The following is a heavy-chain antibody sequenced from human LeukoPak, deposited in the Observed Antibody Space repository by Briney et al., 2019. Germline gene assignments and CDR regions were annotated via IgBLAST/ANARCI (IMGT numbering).Heavy chain of an antibody. CDR2: INTNTGNP. V-gene: IGHV7-4-1*02. J-gene: IGHJ1*01. Sequence: ASVKVSCKASGYTFTSYAMNWVRQAPGQGLEWMGWINTNTGNPTYAQGFTGRFVFSLDTSVSTAYLQISSLKAEDTAVYYCARWVTRTPPDPYSSSWYGQYFQHWGQGTLVTVSS. CDR3: ARWVTRTPPDPYSSSWYGQYFQH. CDR1: GYTFTSYA. D-gene: IGHD6-13*01.